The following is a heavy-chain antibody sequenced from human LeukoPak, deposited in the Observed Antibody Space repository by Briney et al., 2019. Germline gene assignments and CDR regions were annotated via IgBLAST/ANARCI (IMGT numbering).Heavy chain of an antibody. CDR3: ARSDCSSTSCYYYYYYYMDV. J-gene: IGHJ6*03. Sequence: GGSLRLSCAASGFTFSSYAMGWVRQAPGKGLEWVSYISSSSSTIYYADSVKGRFTISRDNAKNSLYLQMNSLRAEDTAVYYCARSDCSSTSCYYYYYYYMDVWGKGTTVTVSS. D-gene: IGHD2-2*01. V-gene: IGHV3-48*01. CDR2: ISSSSSTI. CDR1: GFTFSSYA.